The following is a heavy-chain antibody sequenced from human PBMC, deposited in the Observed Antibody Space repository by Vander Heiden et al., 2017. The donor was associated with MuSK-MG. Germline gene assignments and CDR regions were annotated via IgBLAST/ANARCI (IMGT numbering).Heavy chain of an antibody. Sequence: EVQLVESGGGLVQPGRSLRLSCAASGVTFDDYAMHWVRQAPGKGLEWVSGISWNSGSIGYADSVKGRVTISRDNAKNYLYLKMNSLRAEETALYYGAKDIQTADYYGSGSPSFDYWGQGTLVTVSS. J-gene: IGHJ4*02. D-gene: IGHD3-10*01. CDR2: ISWNSGSI. CDR1: GVTFDDYA. V-gene: IGHV3-9*01. CDR3: AKDIQTADYYGSGSPSFDY.